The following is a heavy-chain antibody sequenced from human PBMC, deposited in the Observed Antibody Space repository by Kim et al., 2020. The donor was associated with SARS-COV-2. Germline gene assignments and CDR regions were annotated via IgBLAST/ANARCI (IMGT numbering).Heavy chain of an antibody. CDR1: GGSISSSSYY. V-gene: IGHV4-39*01. CDR3: ARHPGRFGELSDWFDP. J-gene: IGHJ5*02. CDR2: IYYSGST. D-gene: IGHD3-10*01. Sequence: SETLSLTCTVSGGSISSSSYYWGWIRQPPGKGLEWIGSIYYSGSTYYNPSLKSRVTISVDTSKNQFSLKLSSVTAADTAVYYCARHPGRFGELSDWFDP.